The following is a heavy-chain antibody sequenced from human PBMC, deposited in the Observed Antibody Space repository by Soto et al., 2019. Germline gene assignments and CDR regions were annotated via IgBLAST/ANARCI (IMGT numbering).Heavy chain of an antibody. D-gene: IGHD4-17*01. J-gene: IGHJ4*02. CDR2: VYGNSGDT. CDR1: GYSFTGYS. Sequence: QVQLVQSGAEVKEPGASVKVSCKTPGYSFTGYSIHWVRQAPGQGLEWMGWVYGNSGDTRYSQRFQGRVTMTRDTSTSTAYMELSRLTSDDTAVFYCARGRWGTGDYGGLIDNWGQGTLVNVSS. V-gene: IGHV1-2*02. CDR3: ARGRWGTGDYGGLIDN.